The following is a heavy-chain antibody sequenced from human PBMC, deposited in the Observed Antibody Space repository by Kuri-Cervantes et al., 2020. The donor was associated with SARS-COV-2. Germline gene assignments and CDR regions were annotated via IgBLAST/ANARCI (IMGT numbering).Heavy chain of an antibody. J-gene: IGHJ4*02. CDR1: GGSISSGGYY. D-gene: IGHD5-18*01. V-gene: IGHV4-31*03. CDR3: AREGMVTRSTN. CDR2: IYYSGST. Sequence: SETLSLTCTVSGGSISSGGYYWSWIRQHPGKGLEWIGYIYYSGSTYYNPSLKSRVTMSIATSKNQFSLRLSSVTAADTAVYYYAREGMVTRSTNWGQGTLVTVSS.